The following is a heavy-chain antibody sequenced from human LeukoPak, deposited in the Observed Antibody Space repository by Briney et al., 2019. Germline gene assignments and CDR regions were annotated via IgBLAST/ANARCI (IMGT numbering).Heavy chain of an antibody. V-gene: IGHV4-4*07. CDR2: ISTSDGT. CDR1: GDSISRYF. Sequence: TSETLSLTCTVPGDSISRYFWSWIRQAAGKRLEWIGRISTSDGTIYNPSLKSRVTISVDESKNQFSLKLTSVTAADTAVYYCTRSSRGLSTHDYWGQGTLVTLSS. D-gene: IGHD2-2*01. J-gene: IGHJ4*02. CDR3: TRSSRGLSTHDY.